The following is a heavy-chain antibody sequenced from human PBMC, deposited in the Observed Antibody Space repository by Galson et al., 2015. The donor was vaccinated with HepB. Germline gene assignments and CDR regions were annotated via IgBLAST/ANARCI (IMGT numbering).Heavy chain of an antibody. CDR2: IYYSGST. V-gene: IGHV4-30-4*01. CDR3: ARGPTIFGVEISDDALDI. D-gene: IGHD3-3*01. J-gene: IGHJ3*02. Sequence: TLSLTCIVSGGSISSGDYYWSWIRQPPGKGLEWIGYIYYSGSTYYNSSLKSRVTISIDTSKNQFSLKLSSVTAADTAMYYCARGPTIFGVEISDDALDIWGQGTMATVSS. CDR1: GGSISSGDYY.